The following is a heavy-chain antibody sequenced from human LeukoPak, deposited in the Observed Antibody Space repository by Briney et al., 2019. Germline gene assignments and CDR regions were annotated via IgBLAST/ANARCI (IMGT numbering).Heavy chain of an antibody. D-gene: IGHD3-9*01. CDR1: GYTFTSYG. V-gene: IGHV1-18*04. CDR3: ARGSRYFDWLLYVDFDY. CDR2: ISAYNGNT. Sequence: ASVKVSCKASGYTFTSYGIIWVRQAPGQGLEWMGWISAYNGNTNYAQKFQGRVTMTTDTSTSTAYMELRSLRSDDTAVYYCARGSRYFDWLLYVDFDYWGQGTLVTVTS. J-gene: IGHJ4*02.